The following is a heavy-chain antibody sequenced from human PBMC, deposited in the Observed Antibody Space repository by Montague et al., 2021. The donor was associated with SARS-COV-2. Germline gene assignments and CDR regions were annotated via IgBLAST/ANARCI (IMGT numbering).Heavy chain of an antibody. Sequence: SLRLSCAASGFDFTSSEINWVRQAPGKGLEWVSYISTSGTLPSYMDSVKGRFTISRDNAKKSLYLQMDSLRAEDTAVYFCARVAVGYSHGYPYWYFDLWGRGTLVTVSS. D-gene: IGHD5-18*01. CDR3: ARVAVGYSHGYPYWYFDL. CDR1: GFDFTSSE. J-gene: IGHJ2*01. CDR2: ISTSGTLP. V-gene: IGHV3-48*03.